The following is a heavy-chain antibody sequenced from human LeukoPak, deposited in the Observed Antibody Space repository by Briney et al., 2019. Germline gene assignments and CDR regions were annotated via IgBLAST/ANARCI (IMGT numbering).Heavy chain of an antibody. J-gene: IGHJ5*02. CDR1: GVSMSSSSYY. Sequence: SQTLSLTCSVSGVSMSSSSYYWAWIRQSPGKVLEWIGSVYYSGSTYYNSSLKSRVTISVDTSKTQFALKVNSVTVADTAVYFCAKVGVSGLVPGHWFDPWGLGTLVTVSS. CDR2: VYYSGST. CDR3: AKVGVSGLVPGHWFDP. D-gene: IGHD3/OR15-3a*01. V-gene: IGHV4-39*06.